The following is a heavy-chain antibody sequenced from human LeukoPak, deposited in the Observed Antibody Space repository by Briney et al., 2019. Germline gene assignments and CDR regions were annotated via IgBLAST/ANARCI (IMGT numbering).Heavy chain of an antibody. J-gene: IGHJ4*02. D-gene: IGHD1-1*01. CDR3: ARDTNWAFDF. CDR2: VSGNSRTI. V-gene: IGHV3-48*02. Sequence: GGSLRLSCAASGFSFSDNSMNWVRQAPGGGLEWVSYVSGNSRTIYYADSARGRFTVSRDNAKNSLYLQMNGLRDEDTAVYYCARDTNWAFDFWGQGTLVTVSS. CDR1: GFSFSDNS.